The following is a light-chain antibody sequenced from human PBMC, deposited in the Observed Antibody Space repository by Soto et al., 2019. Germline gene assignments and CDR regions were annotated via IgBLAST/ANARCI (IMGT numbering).Light chain of an antibody. CDR1: SCNIGAGSA. J-gene: IGLJ1*01. Sequence: SVLTQPSSVSGAPGQRDTNSCTGTSCNIGAGSAVHWYQQLPRKAPELLIYGNTNRPSWVPDRFSGSKSGTSAALAITGLQAEDEADYDGQSYDSSLSASNDFGGGTKVTVL. CDR2: GNT. V-gene: IGLV1-40*01. CDR3: QSYDSSLSASND.